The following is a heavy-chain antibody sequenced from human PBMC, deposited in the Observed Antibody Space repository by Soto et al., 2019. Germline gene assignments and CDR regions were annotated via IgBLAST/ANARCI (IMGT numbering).Heavy chain of an antibody. CDR3: ARGLDQPPVGLYFDT. J-gene: IGHJ4*02. D-gene: IGHD2-2*01. CDR2: IIPAFGTA. V-gene: IGHV1-69*06. CDR1: GGTFNSYL. Sequence: QVQLVQSGAEVKNPGSSVKVSCKTSGGTFNSYLIDWVRQAPGQGLEWMGGIIPAFGTAKYAQKFQGRVTITASKYTTTAYMELRTLTSEDTAVYYCARGLDQPPVGLYFDTWGQGTLVTVSS.